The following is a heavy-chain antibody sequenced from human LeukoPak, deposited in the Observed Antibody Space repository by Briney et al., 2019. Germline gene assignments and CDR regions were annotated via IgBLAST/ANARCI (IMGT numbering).Heavy chain of an antibody. D-gene: IGHD6-13*01. J-gene: IGHJ4*02. Sequence: SETLSLTCTVSGGSISSFYWSWIRQPPGKGLEWIGYIHYSGGIDYNPSLKSRLTISIDTSKNQFSLKLSSVTAADTAVYYCASLWGGSLQAHPYSTGTRASSSWKTDYWGQGTLVTVSS. V-gene: IGHV4-59*01. CDR3: ASLWGGSLQAHPYSTGTRASSSWKTDY. CDR1: GGSISSFY. CDR2: IHYSGGI.